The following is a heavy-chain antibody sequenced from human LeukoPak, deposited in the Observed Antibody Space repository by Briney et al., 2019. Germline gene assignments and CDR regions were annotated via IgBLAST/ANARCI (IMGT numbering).Heavy chain of an antibody. CDR3: ARSSSRRSDGAFDI. CDR2: IYYSGST. CDR1: SGSISTYY. J-gene: IGHJ3*02. Sequence: KSSETLSLTCTVSSGSISTYYWSWIRQPPGKGLEWIGYIYYSGSTNYNPSLKSRVTISVDTSKNQFSLKLSSVTAADTAVYYCARSSSRRSDGAFDIWGQGTMVTVSS. D-gene: IGHD6-13*01. V-gene: IGHV4-59*01.